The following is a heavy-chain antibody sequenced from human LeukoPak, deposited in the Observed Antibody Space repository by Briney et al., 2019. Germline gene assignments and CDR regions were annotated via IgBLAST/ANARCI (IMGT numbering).Heavy chain of an antibody. CDR3: AKGLVY. Sequence: PGGSLRLSCAASGFTFSSYGMHWVRQAPGKGLEWVAVISYDGSNKYYADSVKGRFTISRDNSKNTLYLQMNSLRAEDTAVYYCAKGLVYWGQGTLATVSS. J-gene: IGHJ4*02. CDR2: ISYDGSNK. CDR1: GFTFSSYG. V-gene: IGHV3-30*18.